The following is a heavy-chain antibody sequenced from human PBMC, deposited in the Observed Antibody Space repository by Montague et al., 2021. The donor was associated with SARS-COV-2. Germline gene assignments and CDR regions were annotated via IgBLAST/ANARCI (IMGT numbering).Heavy chain of an antibody. CDR2: IYYGGST. J-gene: IGHJ4*02. V-gene: IGHV4-39*01. Sequence: SETLSLTCTVSGGSISSSSYYWVWIRQPPGKGLQWIGSIYYGGSTYYNPSLKGRVTISVDTSKNQFSLRLSSVTAADTTVYYCARSVTGYGYDIPLDYWGQGTLVTVSS. CDR3: ARSVTGYGYDIPLDY. CDR1: GGSISSSSYY. D-gene: IGHD5-18*01.